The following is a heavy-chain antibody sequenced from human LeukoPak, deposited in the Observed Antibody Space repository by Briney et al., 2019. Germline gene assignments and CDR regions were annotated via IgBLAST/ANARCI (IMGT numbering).Heavy chain of an antibody. J-gene: IGHJ4*02. CDR3: ATDRVYRSSGRSWGFFDY. D-gene: IGHD6-19*01. V-gene: IGHV1-24*01. Sequence: ASVKVSCKITEYILSDLPSHRVRAAPGEGREWMGGFDSENNKMVYSKKFQGRVTMTDDTSADTAYMELSSLRSEDTAVYFCATDRVYRSSGRSWGFFDYWGQGTLGIGSS. CDR2: FDSENNKM. CDR1: EYILSDLP.